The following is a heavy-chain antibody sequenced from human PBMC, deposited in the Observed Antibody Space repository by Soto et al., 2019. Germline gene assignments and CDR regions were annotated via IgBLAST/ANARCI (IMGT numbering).Heavy chain of an antibody. Sequence: QVQLVQSGAEMKKPGSSVKVSCQSSGGTFNTYAMNWVRQAPGQGPEWMGDISPMFGAANYAPKFQGRVTITADESTGTSYMQLSSLTSDDTALYFCAREVQVRIPAFVYWGQGTLVTVSS. V-gene: IGHV1-69*19. CDR1: GGTFNTYA. D-gene: IGHD3-10*01. J-gene: IGHJ4*02. CDR2: ISPMFGAA. CDR3: AREVQVRIPAFVY.